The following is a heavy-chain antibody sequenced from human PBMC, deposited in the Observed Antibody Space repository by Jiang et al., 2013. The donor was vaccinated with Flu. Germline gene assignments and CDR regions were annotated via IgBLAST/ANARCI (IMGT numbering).Heavy chain of an antibody. CDR3: AESIVGATTLGY. J-gene: IGHJ4*02. Sequence: LEWMGWINAGNGNTKYSQKFQGRVTITRDTSASTAYMELSSLRSEDTAVYYCAESIVGATTLGYWGQGTLVTVSS. V-gene: IGHV1-3*01. D-gene: IGHD1-26*01. CDR2: INAGNGNT.